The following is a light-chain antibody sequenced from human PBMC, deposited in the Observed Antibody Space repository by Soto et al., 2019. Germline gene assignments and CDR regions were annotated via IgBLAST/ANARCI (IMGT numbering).Light chain of an antibody. Sequence: DIQMTQSPSSLSASVGDRVTITCRASESVITYLNWYRQKPGKAPNLLIHTASTLESGVPTRFSGSGSGTDFTLTISSLQPEDFGIYYCQQSYSNPPTFCGGTKVEI. CDR2: TAS. V-gene: IGKV1-39*01. CDR3: QQSYSNPPT. CDR1: ESVITY. J-gene: IGKJ4*01.